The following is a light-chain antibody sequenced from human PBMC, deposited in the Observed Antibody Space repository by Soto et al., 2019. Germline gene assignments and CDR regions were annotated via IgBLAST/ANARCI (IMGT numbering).Light chain of an antibody. CDR1: SSDVGGYDY. CDR3: CSYTSTNSRV. J-gene: IGLJ3*02. V-gene: IGLV2-11*01. Sequence: QSALTQPRSVSGSPGQSVTISCTGTSSDVGGYDYVSWYQQHPGRAPKVMIYDVSKRPSGVPNRFSGSKSGNTASLTISGLQAEDEAYYYCCSYTSTNSRVFGGGTKLTVL. CDR2: DVS.